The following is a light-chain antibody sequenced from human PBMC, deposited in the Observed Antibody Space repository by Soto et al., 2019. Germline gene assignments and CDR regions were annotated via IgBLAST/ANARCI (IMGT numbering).Light chain of an antibody. J-gene: IGKJ5*01. V-gene: IGKV1-8*01. CDR2: AAS. Sequence: AIRMTQSPSSFSASTGDRVTITCRASQGISSYLAWYQQKPGKAPKLLIYAASTLENGVPTRFSGTGSETEFTLTVSSLQPDDSATYYCQQYNDYITFGQGTRLEIK. CDR3: QQYNDYIT. CDR1: QGISSY.